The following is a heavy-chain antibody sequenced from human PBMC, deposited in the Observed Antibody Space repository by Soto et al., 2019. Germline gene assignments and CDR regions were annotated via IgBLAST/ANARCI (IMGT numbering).Heavy chain of an antibody. CDR2: ISGSGGST. CDR3: ARDLVSRLRIAYNYYFDF. V-gene: IGHV3-23*01. J-gene: IGHJ4*02. D-gene: IGHD1-20*01. Sequence: EVQLLESGGGLVQPGGSLRLSCAASGFTFSSYAMSWVRQAPGKGPEWVSAISGSGGSTYYADSVQGRFTISRDNSKNTLYLQMNRRRAEDTAVYYCARDLVSRLRIAYNYYFDFWGQGTLVTVSS. CDR1: GFTFSSYA.